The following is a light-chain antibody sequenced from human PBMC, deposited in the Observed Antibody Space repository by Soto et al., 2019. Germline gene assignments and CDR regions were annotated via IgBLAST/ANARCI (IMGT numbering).Light chain of an antibody. V-gene: IGLV2-14*01. Sequence: QSVLTQPASVSGSPGQSITMSCTGTSSDVGGYNYVSWYQQHPGKAPKLFIFAVSNRPSGVSNRFSGSKSGNTASLTISGLQAEDEADYYCSSYTGSTTLVFGTGTKVTVL. CDR1: SSDVGGYNY. J-gene: IGLJ1*01. CDR3: SSYTGSTTLV. CDR2: AVS.